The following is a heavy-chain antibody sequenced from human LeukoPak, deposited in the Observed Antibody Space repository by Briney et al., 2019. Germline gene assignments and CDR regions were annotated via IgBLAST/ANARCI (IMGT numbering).Heavy chain of an antibody. D-gene: IGHD2-2*01. CDR3: ARRYCSSTSCLFQFDP. CDR1: GYSFTNHW. V-gene: IGHV5-51*01. Sequence: GESLKISCKGSGYSFTNHWIGWVRQMPGQGLELMGIIYPDDSDTRYSPSFQGLVTISADKSINPAYLQSSSLKASDTAMYYCARRYCSSTSCLFQFDPWGLGTLVTVSS. J-gene: IGHJ5*02. CDR2: IYPDDSDT.